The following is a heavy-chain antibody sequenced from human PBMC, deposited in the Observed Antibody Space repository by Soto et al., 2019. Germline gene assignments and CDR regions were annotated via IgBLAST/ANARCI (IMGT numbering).Heavy chain of an antibody. Sequence: SETLPLTCTVSGGSISSYYWSWIRQPPGKGLEWIGYIYYSGSTNYNPSLKSRVTISVDTSKNQFSLKLSSVTAADTAVYYCARGRYDILTGYYPFDYWGQGTLVTVSS. CDR1: GGSISSYY. CDR2: IYYSGST. V-gene: IGHV4-59*01. D-gene: IGHD3-9*01. J-gene: IGHJ4*02. CDR3: ARGRYDILTGYYPFDY.